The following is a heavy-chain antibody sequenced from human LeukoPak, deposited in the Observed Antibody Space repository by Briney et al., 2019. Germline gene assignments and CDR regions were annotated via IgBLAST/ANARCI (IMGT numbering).Heavy chain of an antibody. D-gene: IGHD3-10*01. J-gene: IGHJ4*02. Sequence: PGGSLRLSCAASGFTFDDYAIHWVRQAPGKGLEWVSGISWNSGSIGYADSVQGRFTISRDNAKNPLYLQMNSLRAEDTALYYCAKGLWFGELLSHFDYWGQGTLVTVSS. CDR2: ISWNSGSI. CDR1: GFTFDDYA. V-gene: IGHV3-9*01. CDR3: AKGLWFGELLSHFDY.